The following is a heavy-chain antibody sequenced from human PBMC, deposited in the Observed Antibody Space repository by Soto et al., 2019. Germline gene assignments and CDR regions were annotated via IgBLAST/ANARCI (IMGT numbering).Heavy chain of an antibody. CDR1: GYTFTSYG. CDR3: ARDIESLYSGYDYYGMDV. J-gene: IGHJ6*02. D-gene: IGHD1-26*01. CDR2: ISAYNGNT. V-gene: IGHV1-18*01. Sequence: ASVKVSCKASGYTFTSYGISWGRQAPGQGLEWMGWISAYNGNTNYAQKLQGRVTMTTDTSTSTAYMELRSLRSDDTAVYYCARDIESLYSGYDYYGMDVWGQGTTVTVSS.